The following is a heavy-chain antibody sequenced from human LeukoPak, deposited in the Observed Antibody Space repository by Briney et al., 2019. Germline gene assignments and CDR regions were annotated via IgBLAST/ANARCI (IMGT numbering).Heavy chain of an antibody. Sequence: PGGSLRLSCAASGFTFSSHWMHWVRQAPGKGLVWVSRINGDGSNTTYADSVKGRFTISRDNAKNTLYLQMNSLRAEDTAVYHCARDYARNFDYWGQGTLVTVSS. CDR3: ARDYARNFDY. CDR1: GFTFSSHW. J-gene: IGHJ4*02. CDR2: INGDGSNT. D-gene: IGHD4-17*01. V-gene: IGHV3-74*03.